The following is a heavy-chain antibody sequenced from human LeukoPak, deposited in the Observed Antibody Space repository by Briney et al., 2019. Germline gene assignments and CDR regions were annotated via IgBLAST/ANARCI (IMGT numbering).Heavy chain of an antibody. Sequence: SETLSLTCTVSGGSISSYYWSWIRQPPGKGLEWIGEINHSGSTNYNPSLKSRVTISVDTSKNQFSLKLSSVTAADTAVYYCARGQYYDSSGYLVRPRYFDYWGQGTLVTVSS. V-gene: IGHV4-34*01. D-gene: IGHD3-22*01. CDR3: ARGQYYDSSGYLVRPRYFDY. CDR2: INHSGST. J-gene: IGHJ4*02. CDR1: GGSISSYY.